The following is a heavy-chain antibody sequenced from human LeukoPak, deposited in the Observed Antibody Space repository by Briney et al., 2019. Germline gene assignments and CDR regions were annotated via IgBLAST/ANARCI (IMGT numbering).Heavy chain of an antibody. J-gene: IGHJ4*02. CDR1: GYSINSGYY. Sequence: SETLSLTCTVSGYSINSGYYWGWIRQPPRKGLEWIGEINHSGSTNYNPSLKSRVTISVDTSKNQFSLKLSSVTAADTAVYYCARLSRGLIRYGGYAQSDYWGQGTLVTVSS. V-gene: IGHV4-38-2*02. D-gene: IGHD5-12*01. CDR3: ARLSRGLIRYGGYAQSDY. CDR2: INHSGST.